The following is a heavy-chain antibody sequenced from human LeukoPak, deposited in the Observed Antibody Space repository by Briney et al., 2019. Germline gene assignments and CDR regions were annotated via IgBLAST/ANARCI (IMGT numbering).Heavy chain of an antibody. CDR2: INTDGSST. Sequence: GGSLRLSCAASGFTFSSYWMHWVRQAPGKGLVWVSRINTDGSSTSYADSVKGRFTISRDNAKNTLYLQMNSLRAEDTAVYYCARVRALSSFRLGVGFDYWGQGTLVTVSS. J-gene: IGHJ4*02. V-gene: IGHV3-74*01. D-gene: IGHD6-6*01. CDR3: ARVRALSSFRLGVGFDY. CDR1: GFTFSSYW.